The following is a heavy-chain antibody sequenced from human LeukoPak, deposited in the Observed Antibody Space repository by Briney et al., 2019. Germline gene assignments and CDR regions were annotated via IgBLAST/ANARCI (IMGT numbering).Heavy chain of an antibody. J-gene: IGHJ6*03. Sequence: ASVKVSCKASGYTFTSYGISWVRQAPGQGLEWMGWISAYNGNTNYAQKLQGRVTMTTDTSTSTAYMELRSLRSDDTAVYYCARDVHDFWSGYYGYYYYMDVWGKGTTVTVCS. V-gene: IGHV1-18*01. CDR2: ISAYNGNT. D-gene: IGHD3-3*01. CDR3: ARDVHDFWSGYYGYYYYMDV. CDR1: GYTFTSYG.